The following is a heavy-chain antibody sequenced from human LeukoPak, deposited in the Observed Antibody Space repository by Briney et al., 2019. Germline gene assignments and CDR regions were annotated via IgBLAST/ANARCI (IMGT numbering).Heavy chain of an antibody. V-gene: IGHV4-31*03. Sequence: SQTLSLTCTVSGGSISSGGYYWSWIRQHPGKGLEWIGYIYYSGSTYYNTSLKSRVTISVDTSKNQFSLKLSSVTAADTAVYYCARSLLLGGNSFYFDYWGQGTLVTVSS. CDR3: ARSLLLGGNSFYFDY. J-gene: IGHJ4*02. CDR2: IYYSGST. CDR1: GGSISSGGYY. D-gene: IGHD4-23*01.